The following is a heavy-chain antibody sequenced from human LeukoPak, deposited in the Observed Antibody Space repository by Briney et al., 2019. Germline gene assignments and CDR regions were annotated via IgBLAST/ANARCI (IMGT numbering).Heavy chain of an antibody. V-gene: IGHV1-69*04. J-gene: IGHJ4*02. D-gene: IGHD6-19*01. CDR2: IIPILGIA. CDR3: ARDGIVVAGTFDY. CDR1: GGTFSSYA. Sequence: ASVKVSCKASGGTFSSYAISWVRQAPGQGLEWMGRIIPILGIANYAQKFQGRVTITADKSTSTAYMELSSLRSEDTAVYYCARDGIVVAGTFDYWGQGTLVTVSS.